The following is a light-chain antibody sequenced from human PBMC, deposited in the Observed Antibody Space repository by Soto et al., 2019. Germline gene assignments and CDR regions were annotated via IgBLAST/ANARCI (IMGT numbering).Light chain of an antibody. J-gene: IGKJ2*01. Sequence: VMTQSPATLSASPGETATLSCRASQSIRSYLAWYQQKPGQAPRLLIYGASMRATGVPTRFSGSGSGTEFTLTISSLQSKDFAVYYCQHYNNWPPDYTFGQGTKVEIK. CDR1: QSIRSY. CDR2: GAS. V-gene: IGKV3-15*01. CDR3: QHYNNWPPDYT.